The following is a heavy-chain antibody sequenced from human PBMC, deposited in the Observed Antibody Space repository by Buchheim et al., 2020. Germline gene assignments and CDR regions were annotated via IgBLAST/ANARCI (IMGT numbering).Heavy chain of an antibody. D-gene: IGHD3-3*01. V-gene: IGHV4-34*01. CDR2: INHGGST. Sequence: QVQLQEWGAGLLKPSEALSLTCAVYGGPVSGYYWSWIRQPPGKGLEWIGEINHGGSTNYNPSLESRVTISVDTSKNQFSLKVRSVTAADTAVYYCARDDNLWSGYYYGMDVWGQGTT. J-gene: IGHJ6*02. CDR3: ARDDNLWSGYYYGMDV. CDR1: GGPVSGYY.